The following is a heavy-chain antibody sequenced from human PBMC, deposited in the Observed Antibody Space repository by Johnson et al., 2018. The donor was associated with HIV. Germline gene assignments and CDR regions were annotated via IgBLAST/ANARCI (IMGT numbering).Heavy chain of an antibody. CDR1: GFTFDDYA. V-gene: IGHV3-9*01. J-gene: IGHJ3*02. CDR3: ANEAVDSGAFDI. D-gene: IGHD6-19*01. CDR2: ISWNSGSI. Sequence: VQLVESGGGLVQPGRSLRLSCAASGFTFDDYAMHWVRHAPGKGLSWVSVISWNSGSIGYADPVKGRFTISRDNAKNSLYLQMNSLRAADTALYYCANEAVDSGAFDIWGQGTMVTVSS.